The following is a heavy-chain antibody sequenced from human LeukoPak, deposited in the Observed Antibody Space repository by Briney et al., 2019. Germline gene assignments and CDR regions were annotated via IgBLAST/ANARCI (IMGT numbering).Heavy chain of an antibody. CDR3: ARDIATVQHQD. CDR1: GYIFTNYG. Sequence: GASVKVSCKTSGYIFTNYGISWVRQAPGQGLEWMGWISGYNGNTNYIQKFRGRVAMTADTSTSTVYMELRSLRSGDTAVYYCARDIATVQHQDWGQGTLVTVSS. CDR2: ISGYNGNT. J-gene: IGHJ4*02. V-gene: IGHV1-18*01. D-gene: IGHD1-1*01.